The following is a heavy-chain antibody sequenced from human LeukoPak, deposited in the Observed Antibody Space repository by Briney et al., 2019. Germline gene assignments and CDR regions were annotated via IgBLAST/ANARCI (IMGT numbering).Heavy chain of an antibody. CDR1: GGSISSSSYY. CDR2: IYYSGST. CDR3: ASGSGARGWFDP. Sequence: SETLSLTCTVSGGSISSSSYYWGWIRQPPGKGLEWIGSIYYSGSTYYNPSLKSRVTISVDTSKNQFSLKLSSVTAADTAVYYCASGSGARGWFDPWGQGTLVTVSS. D-gene: IGHD4/OR15-4a*01. J-gene: IGHJ5*02. V-gene: IGHV4-39*01.